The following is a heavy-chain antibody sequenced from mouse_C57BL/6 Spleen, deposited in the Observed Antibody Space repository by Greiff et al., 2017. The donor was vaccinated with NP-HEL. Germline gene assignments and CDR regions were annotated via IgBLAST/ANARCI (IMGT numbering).Heavy chain of an antibody. J-gene: IGHJ1*03. CDR3: ARYGSSPLRYFDV. CDR1: GYSITSDY. D-gene: IGHD1-1*01. CDR2: ISYSGST. V-gene: IGHV3-8*01. Sequence: DVKLVESGPGLAKPSQTLSLTCSVTGYSITSDYWNWIRKFPGNKLEYMGYISYSGSTYYNPSLKSRISITRDTSKNQYYLQLNSVTTEDTATYYCARYGSSPLRYFDVWGTGTTVTVSS.